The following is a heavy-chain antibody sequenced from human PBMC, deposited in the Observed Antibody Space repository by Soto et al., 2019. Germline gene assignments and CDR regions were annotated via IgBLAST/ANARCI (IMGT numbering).Heavy chain of an antibody. D-gene: IGHD2-15*01. V-gene: IGHV3-23*01. CDR2: ISGSGGST. J-gene: IGHJ4*02. CDR1: GFTFSSYA. Sequence: GGSLRLSCAASGFTFSSYAMSWVRQAPGKGLEWVSAISGSGGSTYYADSVKGRFTISRDNSKNTLYLQMNSLRAEDTAVYYCAKDLIVVVVAARGPFDYWGQGTLVTVSS. CDR3: AKDLIVVVVAARGPFDY.